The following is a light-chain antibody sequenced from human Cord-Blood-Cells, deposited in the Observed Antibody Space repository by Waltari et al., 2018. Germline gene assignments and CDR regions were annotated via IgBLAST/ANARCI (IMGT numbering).Light chain of an antibody. CDR1: SSDVGSYNL. V-gene: IGLV2-23*02. Sequence: QSALTQPASVSGSPGQSITISCTGTSSDVGSYNLVSWYQQHPRKAPKLIIYEVSKRPSGVSNRFSGSKSGNTASLTISGLQAEDEADYYCCSYAASWVFGGGTKLTVL. CDR3: CSYAASWV. CDR2: EVS. J-gene: IGLJ3*02.